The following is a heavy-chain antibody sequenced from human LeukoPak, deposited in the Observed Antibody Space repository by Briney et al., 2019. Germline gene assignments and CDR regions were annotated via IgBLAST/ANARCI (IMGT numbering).Heavy chain of an antibody. CDR3: ARGQWFRAF. CDR1: GGSMDNFY. Sequence: SETLSLTCKVSGGSMDNFYWTWIRQPPGKGLEWIGYIYSSGSTNYNPSLQSRVTISVVTSKNQFSLKLNSVTAADTAVYYCARGQWFRAFWSRGTPVTVSS. V-gene: IGHV4-59*01. D-gene: IGHD3-10*01. J-gene: IGHJ4*02. CDR2: IYSSGST.